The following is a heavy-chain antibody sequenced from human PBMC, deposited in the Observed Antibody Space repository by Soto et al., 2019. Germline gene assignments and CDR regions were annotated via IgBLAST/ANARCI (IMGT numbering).Heavy chain of an antibody. CDR3: ARGLVATITDY. D-gene: IGHD5-12*01. CDR1: GFTFSDYY. J-gene: IGHJ4*02. V-gene: IGHV3-11*06. Sequence: GGSLRLSCAASGFTFSDYYMSWIRQAPGKGLEWVSYISSSSSYTNYADSVKGRFTISRDNAKNSLYLQMNSLRAEDTAVYYCARGLVATITDYWGQGTLVTVSS. CDR2: ISSSSSYT.